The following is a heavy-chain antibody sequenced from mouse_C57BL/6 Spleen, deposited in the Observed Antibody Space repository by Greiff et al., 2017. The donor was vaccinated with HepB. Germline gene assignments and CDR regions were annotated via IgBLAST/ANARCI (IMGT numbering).Heavy chain of an antibody. V-gene: IGHV2-5*01. J-gene: IGHJ4*01. CDR2: IWRGGST. D-gene: IGHD1-1*01. Sequence: VQLQQSGPGLVQPSQSLSITCTVSGFSLTSYGVHWVRQSPGKGLEWLGVIWRGGSTDYNAAFMSRLSITKDNSKSQVFFKMNSLQADDTAIYYCAKTSGSCYEAMDYWGQGTSVTVSS. CDR1: GFSLTSYG. CDR3: AKTSGSCYEAMDY.